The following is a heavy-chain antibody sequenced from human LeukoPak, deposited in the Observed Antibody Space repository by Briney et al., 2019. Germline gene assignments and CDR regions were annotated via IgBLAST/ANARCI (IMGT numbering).Heavy chain of an antibody. CDR3: ARGSVSRRFLEWVYYFDY. D-gene: IGHD3-3*01. CDR2: INPNSGGT. J-gene: IGHJ4*02. Sequence: ASVKVSCKASGYTFTGYYMHWVRQAPGQGLGWMGWINPNSGGTNYARKFQGRVTMTRDTSISTAYMELSRLRSDDKAVYYCARGSVSRRFLEWVYYFDYWGQGTLVTVSS. V-gene: IGHV1-2*02. CDR1: GYTFTGYY.